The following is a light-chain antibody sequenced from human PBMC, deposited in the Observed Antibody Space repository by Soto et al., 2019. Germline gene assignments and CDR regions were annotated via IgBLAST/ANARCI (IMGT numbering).Light chain of an antibody. V-gene: IGLV2-8*01. CDR3: SSYAGSNHRGV. J-gene: IGLJ1*01. CDR2: EVT. Sequence: QSALTQPASVSGSPGQSITISCTGTSSDVGGYNYVSWYQQHPGKAPKLMIYEVTKRPSGVPDRFSGSKSGNTASLTVSGLQAEDEADYYCSSYAGSNHRGVFGTGTKLTVL. CDR1: SSDVGGYNY.